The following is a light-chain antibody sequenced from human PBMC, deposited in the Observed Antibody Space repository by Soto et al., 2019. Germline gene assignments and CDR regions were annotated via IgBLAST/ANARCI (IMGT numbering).Light chain of an antibody. Sequence: SSLTQPASVSGSPGQSITISCTGTSSDVGGYNFVSWHQHYPGKAPKLIIYDVNNRPSGVSNRFSGSKSGNTASLTISGLQAEDEADYYCTSYTTSSTYVFGTGTKVTVL. V-gene: IGLV2-14*03. CDR1: SSDVGGYNF. CDR2: DVN. J-gene: IGLJ1*01. CDR3: TSYTTSSTYV.